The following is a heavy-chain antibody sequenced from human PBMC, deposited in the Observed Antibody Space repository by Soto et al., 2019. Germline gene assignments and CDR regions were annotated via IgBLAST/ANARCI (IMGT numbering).Heavy chain of an antibody. CDR3: ASFDYGGNSPPFDY. V-gene: IGHV3-21*01. D-gene: IGHD4-17*01. CDR1: GFTFSSYS. J-gene: IGHJ4*02. Sequence: ESGGGLVKPGGSLRLSCAASGFTFSSYSMNWVRQAPGKGLEWVSSISSSSSYIYYADSVKGRFTISRDNAKNSLYLQMNSLRAEDTAVYYCASFDYGGNSPPFDYWGQGTLVTVSS. CDR2: ISSSSSYI.